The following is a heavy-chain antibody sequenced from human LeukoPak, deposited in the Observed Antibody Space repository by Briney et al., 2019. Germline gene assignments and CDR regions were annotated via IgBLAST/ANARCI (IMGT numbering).Heavy chain of an antibody. D-gene: IGHD2-2*01. Sequence: GASVKVSCKASGYTFTSYDISWVRQAPGQGLEWMGRINPNSGDTNYAQKFQGRVTMTRDTSISTAYMELSRLRSDDTAVYYCARDYCSSTSCLFDYWGQGTLVTVSS. CDR2: INPNSGDT. J-gene: IGHJ4*02. V-gene: IGHV1-2*06. CDR1: GYTFTSYD. CDR3: ARDYCSSTSCLFDY.